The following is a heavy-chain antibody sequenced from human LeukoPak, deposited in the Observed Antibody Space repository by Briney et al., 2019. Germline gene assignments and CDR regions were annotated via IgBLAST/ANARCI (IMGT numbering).Heavy chain of an antibody. CDR3: ATGLWFGKYLDV. J-gene: IGHJ6*04. Sequence: GASVKVSCKASGYTFTGYYMHWVRQAPGQGLEWMGWINPNSGDTKYAQTFQGRVTMSGDTSISTAYMELSGLRSEDTAVYYCATGLWFGKYLDVWGKGTTVTISS. CDR2: INPNSGDT. V-gene: IGHV1-2*02. D-gene: IGHD3-10*01. CDR1: GYTFTGYY.